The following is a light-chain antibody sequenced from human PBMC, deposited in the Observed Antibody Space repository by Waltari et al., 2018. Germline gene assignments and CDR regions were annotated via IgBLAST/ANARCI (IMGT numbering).Light chain of an antibody. V-gene: IGLV3-21*04. J-gene: IGLJ3*02. CDR1: NIGSKS. Sequence: SYVLTQPPSVSVAPGKTASISCGGNNIGSKSVHWYQQKPGQAPVLVISYDSDRPSGIPGGVSGSNAGNTATLTISRVEAGDEADYYCQVWDSSSDHWVFGGGTKLTVL. CDR3: QVWDSSSDHWV. CDR2: YDS.